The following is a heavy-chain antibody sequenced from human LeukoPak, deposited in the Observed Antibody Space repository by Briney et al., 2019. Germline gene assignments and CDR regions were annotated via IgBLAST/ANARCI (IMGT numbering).Heavy chain of an antibody. CDR3: ATYDSSGYYGIDY. J-gene: IGHJ4*02. CDR2: IWYDGSNK. V-gene: IGHV3-33*01. D-gene: IGHD3-22*01. Sequence: GGALRLSCAASGVTFSSYGMHWVREAPGKGLEWVAVIWYDGSNKYYADSVKGRVTISRDNSKNTLYLQMNSLRAEDTAVYYCATYDSSGYYGIDYWGQGTLVTVSS. CDR1: GVTFSSYG.